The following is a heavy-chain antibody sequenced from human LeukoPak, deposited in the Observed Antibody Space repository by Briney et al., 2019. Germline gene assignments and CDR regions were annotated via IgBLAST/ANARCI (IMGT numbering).Heavy chain of an antibody. V-gene: IGHV3-21*01. J-gene: IGHJ4*02. CDR3: AILDTAMVHY. CDR1: GFTFSSYS. Sequence: GGSLRLSCAASGFTFSSYSMNWVRQAPGKGLEWVSSVSSSSSYIYYADSVKGRFTISRDNAKNSLYLQMNSLRAEDTAVYYCAILDTAMVHYWGQGTLVTVSS. CDR2: VSSSSSYI. D-gene: IGHD5-18*01.